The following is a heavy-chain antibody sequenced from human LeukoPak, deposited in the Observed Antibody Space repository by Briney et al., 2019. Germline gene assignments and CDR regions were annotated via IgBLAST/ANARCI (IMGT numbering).Heavy chain of an antibody. D-gene: IGHD4-23*01. V-gene: IGHV4-4*02. Sequence: PSETLSLTCAVSGGSISSSNWWSWVRQPPGKGLEWIGEIYHSGSTNYNPSLKSRVTISVDKSKNQFSLKLSSVTAADTAVYYSARGSVVNYYYGMDVWGQGTTVTVSS. CDR1: GGSISSSNW. CDR2: IYHSGST. J-gene: IGHJ6*02. CDR3: ARGSVVNYYYGMDV.